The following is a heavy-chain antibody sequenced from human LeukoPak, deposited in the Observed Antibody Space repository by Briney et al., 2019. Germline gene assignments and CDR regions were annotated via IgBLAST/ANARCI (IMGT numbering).Heavy chain of an antibody. Sequence: PGGSLRLSCAASGFTFSSYAMSWVRQASGKGLEWVGRIRSKANSYATAYAASVKGRFTISRDDSKNTAYLQMNSLKTEDTAVYYCTRHGSAAAGYPVDYWGQGTLVTVSS. CDR3: TRHGSAAAGYPVDY. CDR1: GFTFSSYA. CDR2: IRSKANSYAT. V-gene: IGHV3-73*01. J-gene: IGHJ4*02. D-gene: IGHD6-13*01.